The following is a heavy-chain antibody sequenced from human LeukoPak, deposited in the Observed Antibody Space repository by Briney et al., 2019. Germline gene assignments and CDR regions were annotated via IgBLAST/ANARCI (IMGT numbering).Heavy chain of an antibody. CDR2: ISGSGGST. CDR1: RFTFSSYA. Sequence: PGGSLRLSCAASRFTFSSYAMSWVRQAPGKGLEWVSGISGSGGSTNYADSVKGRFTISRDNSKNTLYLQMNSLRGEDTAVYYCAKDDRHSSGWYGKGVYWGQGTLVTVSS. D-gene: IGHD6-19*01. V-gene: IGHV3-23*01. J-gene: IGHJ4*02. CDR3: AKDDRHSSGWYGKGVY.